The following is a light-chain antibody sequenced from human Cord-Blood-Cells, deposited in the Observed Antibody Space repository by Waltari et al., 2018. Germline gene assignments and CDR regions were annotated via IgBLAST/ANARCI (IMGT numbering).Light chain of an antibody. CDR2: DAS. J-gene: IGKJ1*01. CDR3: QQDGSSSGT. Sequence: EIVLRQSPGTLSLSPGERATLSCSASKSVSSSYLAWYQQKPGQAPRLLVYDASSRATGVPDKFSGSRSRTDFTLTISRLEPESCAVYYCQQDGSSSGTFGQGTKVEIK. V-gene: IGKV3-20*01. CDR1: KSVSSSY.